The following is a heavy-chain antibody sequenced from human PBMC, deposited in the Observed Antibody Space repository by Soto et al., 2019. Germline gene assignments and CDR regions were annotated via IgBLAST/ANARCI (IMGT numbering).Heavy chain of an antibody. V-gene: IGHV3-21*06. Sequence: EVQLVESGGGLVKPGGSLRLSCVVSGFTFSSYSMNWVRQAPGKGLEWVSSISSSSIYTYYADSVKGRFTISRDNAKNSVYLQMNSLRAEDTAVYYCARDFEESQYYYYCMDVWGKGTTVTVSS. D-gene: IGHD3-10*01. CDR1: GFTFSSYS. J-gene: IGHJ6*03. CDR2: ISSSSIYT. CDR3: ARDFEESQYYYYCMDV.